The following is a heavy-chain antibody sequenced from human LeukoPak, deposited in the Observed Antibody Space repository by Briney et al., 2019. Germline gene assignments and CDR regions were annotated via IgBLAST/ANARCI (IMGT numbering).Heavy chain of an antibody. CDR1: GFTFSSYA. CDR3: ARGITSYDFWSGYDYYYYYYGMDV. V-gene: IGHV3-30-3*01. D-gene: IGHD3-3*01. CDR2: ISYDGSNK. Sequence: GGSLRLSCAASGFTFSSYAMHWVRQAPGKGLEWVAVISYDGSNKYYADSVKGRFTISRDNSKNTLYLQMYSLRAEDTAVYYCARGITSYDFWSGYDYYYYYYGMDVWGQGTTVTVSS. J-gene: IGHJ6*02.